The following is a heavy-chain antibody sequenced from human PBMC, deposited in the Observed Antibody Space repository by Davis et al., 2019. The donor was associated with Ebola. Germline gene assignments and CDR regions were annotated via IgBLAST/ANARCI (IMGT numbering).Heavy chain of an antibody. V-gene: IGHV1-69*13. CDR2: IIPIFGTA. CDR3: ASSGGYCSGGSCSPADY. Sequence: SVKVSCKASGGTFSSYAISWVRQAPGQGLEWMGGIIPIFGTANYAQKFQGRVTITADESTSTAYMELSSLRSEDTAVYYCASSGGYCSGGSCSPADYWGQGTLVTVSS. D-gene: IGHD2-15*01. CDR1: GGTFSSYA. J-gene: IGHJ4*02.